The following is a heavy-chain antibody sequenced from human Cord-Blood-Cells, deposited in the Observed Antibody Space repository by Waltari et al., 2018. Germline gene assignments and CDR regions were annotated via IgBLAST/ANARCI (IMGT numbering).Heavy chain of an antibody. CDR2: ISWNSGSI. CDR3: AKNGRAGATEYYFDY. V-gene: IGHV3-9*01. Sequence: EVQLVESGGGLVQPGRSLRLSCAASGFTFDVYAMHWVRQAPGKGLEWVSGISWNSGSIGYADSVKGRFTISRDNAKNSLYLQMNSLRAEDTALYYCAKNGRAGATEYYFDYWGQGTLVTVSS. D-gene: IGHD1-26*01. J-gene: IGHJ4*02. CDR1: GFTFDVYA.